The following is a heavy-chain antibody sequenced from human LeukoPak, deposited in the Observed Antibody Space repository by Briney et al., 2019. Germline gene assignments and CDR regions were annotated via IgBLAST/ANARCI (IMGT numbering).Heavy chain of an antibody. J-gene: IGHJ4*02. CDR2: ISYDGSNK. Sequence: GRSLRLSCAASGFTFSSYGMHCVRQAPGKGLEWVAVISYDGSNKYYADSVKGRFTISRDNSKNTLCLQMNSLRAEDTAVYYCAKELSGFWYFDYWGQGTLVTVSS. CDR1: GFTFSSYG. D-gene: IGHD2/OR15-2a*01. CDR3: AKELSGFWYFDY. V-gene: IGHV3-30*18.